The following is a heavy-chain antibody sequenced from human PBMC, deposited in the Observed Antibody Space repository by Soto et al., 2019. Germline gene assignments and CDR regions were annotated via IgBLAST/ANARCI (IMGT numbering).Heavy chain of an antibody. V-gene: IGHV1-18*01. D-gene: IGHD6-13*01. J-gene: IGHJ3*02. Sequence: QVQLVQSGAEVKKPGASVKVSCKASGYTFTSYGISWVRQAPGQGLEWMGWISAYNGNANYAQKLQGRVTMTTDTAKSTAYMALRSLRSDDTAVYYCARGYSSSWYQRGGAFDIWGQGTMVTVSS. CDR2: ISAYNGNA. CDR1: GYTFTSYG. CDR3: ARGYSSSWYQRGGAFDI.